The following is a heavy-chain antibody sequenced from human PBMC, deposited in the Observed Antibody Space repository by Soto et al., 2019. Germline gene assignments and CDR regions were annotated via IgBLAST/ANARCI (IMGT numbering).Heavy chain of an antibody. CDR1: DGTSVGLGGY. D-gene: IGHD2-8*01. J-gene: IGHJ6*02. CDR2: IYYSGST. V-gene: IGHV4-39*01. Sequence: SVTLPVPWSVADGTSVGLGGYRVRIRQSPGKGLEWIGSIYYSGSTKYISSLKSRVTIYVDTSKNQFSLKVSSVTAADTAVYYCARQFQEYKHMRYRSYGMAFRGQRSTVTVSS. CDR3: ARQFQEYKHMRYRSYGMAF.